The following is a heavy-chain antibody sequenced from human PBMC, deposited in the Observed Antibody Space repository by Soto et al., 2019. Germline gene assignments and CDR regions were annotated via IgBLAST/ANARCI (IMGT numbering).Heavy chain of an antibody. J-gene: IGHJ4*02. CDR2: ISGSGGST. Sequence: GGSLRLSCAASGFTFSSYAMSWVRQAPGKGLEWVSAISGSGGSTYYADSVKGRFTISRDNSKNTLYLQMNSLRAEDTAVYYCAKDGYCSGGSCYDLFDYWGQGTLVTVSS. D-gene: IGHD2-15*01. CDR3: AKDGYCSGGSCYDLFDY. CDR1: GFTFSSYA. V-gene: IGHV3-23*01.